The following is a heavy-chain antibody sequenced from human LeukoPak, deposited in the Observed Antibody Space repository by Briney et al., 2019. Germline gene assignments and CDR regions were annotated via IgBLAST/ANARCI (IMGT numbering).Heavy chain of an antibody. CDR1: GYSFTNYW. D-gene: IGHD3-22*01. CDR3: ARLSRYYDSSGQNFDY. Sequence: GESLKISCKGSGYSFTNYWIGWVRQMPGKGLEWMGIIYPGDSDTRYSPSFQGQVTISADKSISTACLQWSSLKASDTAMYYCARLSRYYDSSGQNFDYWGQGTLVTVSS. V-gene: IGHV5-51*01. CDR2: IYPGDSDT. J-gene: IGHJ4*02.